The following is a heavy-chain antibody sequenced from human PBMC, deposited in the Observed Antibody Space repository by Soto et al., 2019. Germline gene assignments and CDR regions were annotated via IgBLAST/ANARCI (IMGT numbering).Heavy chain of an antibody. CDR1: GFTFTSRA. D-gene: IGHD5-18*01. Sequence: ASVKVSCKASGFTFTSRAMQWVRQAPGQRLEWMGWINAGNGHTKYSQNFQGRITITRDTSASTVYMELSSLISEDAAVYYCARLSWIQLEYYFDYWGQGTLVTVSS. V-gene: IGHV1-3*01. J-gene: IGHJ4*02. CDR3: ARLSWIQLEYYFDY. CDR2: INAGNGHT.